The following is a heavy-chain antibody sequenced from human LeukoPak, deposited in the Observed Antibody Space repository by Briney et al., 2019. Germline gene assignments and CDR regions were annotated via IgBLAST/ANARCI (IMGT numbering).Heavy chain of an antibody. J-gene: IGHJ4*02. CDR2: ISYDGGNK. D-gene: IGHD3-22*01. Sequence: GGSLRLSCAASGFTFSSYGMHWVRQAPGKGLEGVAVISYDGGNKYYADSVKGRFTISRDNSKNTLYLQVNSLRAEDTAVYYCANENYYDSSGFPDYWGQGTLVTVSS. V-gene: IGHV3-30*18. CDR1: GFTFSSYG. CDR3: ANENYYDSSGFPDY.